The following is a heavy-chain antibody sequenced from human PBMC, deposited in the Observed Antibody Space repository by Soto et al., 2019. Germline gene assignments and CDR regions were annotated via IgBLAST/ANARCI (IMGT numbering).Heavy chain of an antibody. J-gene: IGHJ5*01. CDR1: GFTFSTYT. D-gene: IGHD3-10*01. Sequence: GGTLRLSCAASGFTFSTYTMNWVRQAPGKGLEWISSISSGSSYIYYAGSVKGRFTISRDNAKNSLFMQMNSLRADDTAVYYCARDILSGGAYPDSWGQGTKVTDSS. V-gene: IGHV3-21*01. CDR2: ISSGSSYI. CDR3: ARDILSGGAYPDS.